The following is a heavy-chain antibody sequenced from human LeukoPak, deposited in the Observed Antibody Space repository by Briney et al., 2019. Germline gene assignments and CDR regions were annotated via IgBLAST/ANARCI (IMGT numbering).Heavy chain of an antibody. CDR1: GLTFGDFY. Sequence: PGGFLRLSCAASGLTFGDFYMSWIRQAPGKGLEWISYISSSGSSIYYADSVRGRFTISRDNAKNSLYLQMNTLRAEDTAVYYCARDLSTSSEDWWDYWGQGTLVTVSS. CDR3: ARDLSTSSEDWWDY. D-gene: IGHD6-13*01. J-gene: IGHJ4*02. CDR2: ISSSGSSI. V-gene: IGHV3-11*01.